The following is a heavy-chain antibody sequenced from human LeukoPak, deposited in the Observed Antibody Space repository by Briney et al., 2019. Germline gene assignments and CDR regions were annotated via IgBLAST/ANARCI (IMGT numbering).Heavy chain of an antibody. CDR1: GFTFSSYN. D-gene: IGHD6-13*01. CDR3: AREASSSVRAFDI. V-gene: IGHV3-21*01. Sequence: PAGSLRLSCAASGFTFSSYNMNWVRQAPGKGLEWVSYISISSSSIYYADSVKGQFTIARDNAKNSLYLQMNSRRAEDTAVYYCAREASSSVRAFDIWGQGTMVTVSS. J-gene: IGHJ3*02. CDR2: ISISSSSI.